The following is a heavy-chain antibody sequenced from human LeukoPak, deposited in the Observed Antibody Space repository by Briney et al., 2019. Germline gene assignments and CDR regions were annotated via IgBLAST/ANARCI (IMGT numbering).Heavy chain of an antibody. CDR1: QLIFSKYG. D-gene: IGHD3-22*01. CDR2: ISGSGRDT. Sequence: GGSLRLSCTGSQLIFSKYGLNWVRQAPVKGLEWVSAISGSGRDTYYADSVKGRFTISRDNSKNTLYLQVNSLRADDTAVYYCATNYYDSSGYFPDFDYWGQGALVSVSS. CDR3: ATNYYDSSGYFPDFDY. J-gene: IGHJ4*02. V-gene: IGHV3-23*01.